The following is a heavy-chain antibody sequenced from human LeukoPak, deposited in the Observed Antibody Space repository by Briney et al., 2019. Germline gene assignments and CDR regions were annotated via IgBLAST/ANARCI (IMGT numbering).Heavy chain of an antibody. CDR3: ARDGISITMVRGVIPLVYFDY. J-gene: IGHJ4*02. CDR1: GFTFSSYS. D-gene: IGHD3-10*01. CDR2: ISSSSSTI. Sequence: PGGSLRLSCAASGFTFSSYSMNWVRQAPGKGLEWVSYISSSSSTIYYADSVKGRFTISRDNAKNSLYLQMNSLRAEDTAVYYCARDGISITMVRGVIPLVYFDYWGQGTLVTVSS. V-gene: IGHV3-48*01.